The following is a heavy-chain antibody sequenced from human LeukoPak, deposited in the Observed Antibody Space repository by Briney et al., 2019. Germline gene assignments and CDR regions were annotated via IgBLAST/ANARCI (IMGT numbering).Heavy chain of an antibody. CDR1: GYSISTGYY. D-gene: IGHD3-16*01. V-gene: IGHV4-38-2*01. J-gene: IGHJ3*02. CDR2: IHHSGSI. CDR3: ARHYFSLGAFD. Sequence: SETLSLTCVVSGYSISTGYYWGWIRQPPGMGLECIGNIHHSGSIYYNNPSLKSRTTISVDTSKSQFFLRLSSVTAADTAVYYCARHYFSLGAFD.